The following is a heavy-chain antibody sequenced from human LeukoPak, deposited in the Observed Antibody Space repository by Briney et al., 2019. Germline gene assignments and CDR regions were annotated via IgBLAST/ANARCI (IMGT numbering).Heavy chain of an antibody. CDR1: GLTLGSYW. Sequence: PGGSLRLSCAASGLTLGSYWMHWVRQAPGKGLVWVSRINTDGSSVRYADSVKGRFTISRDNAKNTLYLQMNSLRAEDTAVYYCARDARIAIAGSGYYYYGMDVWGKGTPVTVSS. CDR2: INTDGSSV. CDR3: ARDARIAIAGSGYYYYGMDV. D-gene: IGHD6-13*01. V-gene: IGHV3-74*01. J-gene: IGHJ6*04.